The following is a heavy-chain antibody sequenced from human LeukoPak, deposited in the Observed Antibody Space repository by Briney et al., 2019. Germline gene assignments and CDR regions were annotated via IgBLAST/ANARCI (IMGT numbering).Heavy chain of an antibody. CDR3: ARAYLNSCYYDSSGYYSDAFDI. D-gene: IGHD3-22*01. CDR2: IYYSGST. Sequence: SETLSLTCTVSGGSISSYYWSWIRQPPGKGLEWIGYIYYSGSTDYNPSLKSRVTISVDTSKNQFSLKLSSVTAADTAVYYCARAYLNSCYYDSSGYYSDAFDIWGQGTMVTVSS. V-gene: IGHV4-59*01. CDR1: GGSISSYY. J-gene: IGHJ3*02.